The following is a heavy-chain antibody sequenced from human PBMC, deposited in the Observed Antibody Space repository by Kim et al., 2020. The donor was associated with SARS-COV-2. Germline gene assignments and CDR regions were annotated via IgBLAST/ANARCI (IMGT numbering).Heavy chain of an antibody. J-gene: IGHJ4*02. CDR3: AKSDCAGGTCFLINY. Sequence: DSGQGRFTISRDTSRNTLFLLMNALRAEDTAIYYCAKSDCAGGTCFLINYWGQGTLVTVSS. D-gene: IGHD2-8*02. V-gene: IGHV3-23*01.